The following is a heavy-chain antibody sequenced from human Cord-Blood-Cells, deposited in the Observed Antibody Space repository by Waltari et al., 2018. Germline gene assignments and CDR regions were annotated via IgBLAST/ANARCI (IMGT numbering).Heavy chain of an antibody. D-gene: IGHD2-2*01. J-gene: IGHJ4*02. CDR3: ASWDQLAPFY. Sequence: EVQLVESGGGLVKPGGSLRLSCAASGFTFSSYSMNWVRQAPGKGLEWVSSISSSSSYIYYADSVKGRFTISRDNAKNSLYLQMNSLRAEDTAVYYCASWDQLAPFYWGQGTLVTVSS. V-gene: IGHV3-21*01. CDR1: GFTFSSYS. CDR2: ISSSSSYI.